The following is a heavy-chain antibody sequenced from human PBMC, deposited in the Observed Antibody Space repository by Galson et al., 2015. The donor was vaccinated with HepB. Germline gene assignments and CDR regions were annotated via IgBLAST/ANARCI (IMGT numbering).Heavy chain of an antibody. Sequence: SLRLSCAASGLTFSSYGMHWVRQAPGKGLEWVAVIWYDGSNKYYADSVKGRFTISRDNSKNTLYLQMNSLKTEDTAVYYCTTVPPVGATEFDYWGQGTLVTVSS. CDR2: IWYDGSNK. J-gene: IGHJ4*02. D-gene: IGHD1-26*01. CDR1: GLTFSSYG. CDR3: TTVPPVGATEFDY. V-gene: IGHV3-33*01.